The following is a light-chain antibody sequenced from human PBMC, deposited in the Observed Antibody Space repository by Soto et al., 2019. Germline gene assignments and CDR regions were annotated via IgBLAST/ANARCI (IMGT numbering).Light chain of an antibody. J-gene: IGKJ4*01. CDR1: QDIKNY. CDR2: DAS. CDR3: QQYDNLPLT. Sequence: DIQMTQSPSSLSASVGDRVTITCQASQDIKNYLNWYQQKSGKAPKLLIYDASDLETGVPSRFSGSGYGRDFTFTINSLQPEDIGTYYCQQYDNLPLTFGRGTKVDIK. V-gene: IGKV1-33*01.